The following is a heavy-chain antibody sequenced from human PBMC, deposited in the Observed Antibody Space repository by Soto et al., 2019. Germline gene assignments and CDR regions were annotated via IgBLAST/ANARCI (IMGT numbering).Heavy chain of an antibody. J-gene: IGHJ4*02. CDR2: ISGGGGCT. CDR1: GFTFSSYA. D-gene: IGHD2-2*01. Sequence: GGSLRLSCAASGFTFSSYAMSWVRQAPGKGLEWVSTISGGGGCTYYADSVKGRFTISRDNSRNTLYMQMNSLRAEDTAVYNCANAPFWDIVVGSYRRCHFDYWGQGTLVTVSS. CDR3: ANAPFWDIVVGSYRRCHFDY. V-gene: IGHV3-23*01.